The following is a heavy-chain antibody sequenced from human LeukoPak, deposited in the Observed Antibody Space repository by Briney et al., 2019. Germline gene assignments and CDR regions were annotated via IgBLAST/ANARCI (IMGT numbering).Heavy chain of an antibody. CDR3: ARVEYYYDSSGYYSFDYSDY. CDR2: IYYSGST. V-gene: IGHV4-59*08. J-gene: IGHJ4*02. D-gene: IGHD3-22*01. CDR1: GGSISSYY. Sequence: SETLSLTCTVSGGSISSYYWSWIRQPPGKGLEWIGYIYYSGSTYYNPSLKSRVTISVDTSKNQFSLKLSSVTAADTAVYYCARVEYYYDSSGYYSFDYSDYWGQGTLVTVSS.